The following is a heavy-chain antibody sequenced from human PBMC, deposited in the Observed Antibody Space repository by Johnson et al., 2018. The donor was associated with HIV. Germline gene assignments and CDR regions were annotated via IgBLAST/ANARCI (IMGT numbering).Heavy chain of an antibody. Sequence: VQLVESGGGLVQPGGSLRLSCAASGFTFDDYAMHWVRQAPGKGLEWVSGISWNSGSIGYADSVKGRFTISRDNAKNSLYLQMNSLRAEDTALYYCAREVVIDAFDIWGQGTMVTVSS. J-gene: IGHJ3*02. CDR1: GFTFDDYA. CDR3: AREVVIDAFDI. CDR2: ISWNSGSI. D-gene: IGHD3-16*02. V-gene: IGHV3-9*01.